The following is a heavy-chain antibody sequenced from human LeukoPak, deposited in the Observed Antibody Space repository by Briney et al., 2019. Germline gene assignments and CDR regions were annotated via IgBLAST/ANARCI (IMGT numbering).Heavy chain of an antibody. Sequence: SETLSLTCTVSGGSMSTYYWSWIRQPPGKGLEWIGYIYYSGSTNYNPSLKSRVSISVDTSKNQFSLKLTSVTAADTAVYYCARGGGWYSYWGQGTLVTVSS. J-gene: IGHJ4*02. V-gene: IGHV4-59*01. CDR3: ARGGGWYSY. CDR1: GGSMSTYY. D-gene: IGHD6-19*01. CDR2: IYYSGST.